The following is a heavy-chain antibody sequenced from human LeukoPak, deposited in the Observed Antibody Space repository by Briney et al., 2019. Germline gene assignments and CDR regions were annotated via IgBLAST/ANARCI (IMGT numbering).Heavy chain of an antibody. V-gene: IGHV1-46*01. CDR3: ARAFTIFGVGSTGAFDI. D-gene: IGHD3-3*01. CDR2: INPSGGST. Sequence: GASVKVSYKASGYTFTGYYMHWVRQAPGQGLEWMGLINPSGGSTSYAQKFQGRVTMTRDTSTSTVYMELSSLRSEDTAVYYCARAFTIFGVGSTGAFDIWGQGTMVTVSS. J-gene: IGHJ3*02. CDR1: GYTFTGYY.